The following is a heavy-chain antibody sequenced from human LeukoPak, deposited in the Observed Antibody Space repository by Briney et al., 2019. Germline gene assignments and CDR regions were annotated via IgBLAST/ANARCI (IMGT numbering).Heavy chain of an antibody. J-gene: IGHJ3*02. Sequence: GASVKVSCKASGYTCISYGISWGRQAPGQGLEGMGWISSYNGNTHYAQKFQGRVTMTTDTSTSTAYMELRSLRSDDTAVYFCAREDYDILTGHDPFDIWGPGTMVTVSS. V-gene: IGHV1-18*04. CDR2: ISSYNGNT. D-gene: IGHD3-9*01. CDR3: AREDYDILTGHDPFDI. CDR1: GYTCISYG.